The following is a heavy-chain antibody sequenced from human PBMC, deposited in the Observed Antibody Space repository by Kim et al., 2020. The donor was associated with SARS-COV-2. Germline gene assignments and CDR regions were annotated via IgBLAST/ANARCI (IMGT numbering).Heavy chain of an antibody. CDR3: AKQIRYGSGPRDYFDY. D-gene: IGHD3-10*01. Sequence: VTRRFTIARDNSKNTLYLQMNSLRAEDTAVYYCAKQIRYGSGPRDYFDYWGQRTLVTVSS. V-gene: IGHV3-23*01. J-gene: IGHJ4*02.